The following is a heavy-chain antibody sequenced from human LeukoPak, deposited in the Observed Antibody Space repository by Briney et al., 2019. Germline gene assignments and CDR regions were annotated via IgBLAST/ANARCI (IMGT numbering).Heavy chain of an antibody. D-gene: IGHD2-15*01. V-gene: IGHV4-30-2*01. CDR1: GGSISSGGYY. CDR2: IYHSGST. J-gene: IGHJ5*02. CDR3: ARGYCSGGSCSDDWFDP. Sequence: SETLSLTCTVSGGSISSGGYYWSWIRQPPGKGLEWIGYIYHSGSTYYNPALKSRVTISVDRSKNQFSLKLTSVTAADTAVYYCARGYCSGGSCSDDWFDPWGQGTLVTVSS.